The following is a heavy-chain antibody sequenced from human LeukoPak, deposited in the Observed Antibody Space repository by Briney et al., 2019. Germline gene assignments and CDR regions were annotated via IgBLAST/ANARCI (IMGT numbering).Heavy chain of an antibody. CDR2: INHSGSN. CDR1: GGSFSGYY. Sequence: PSETLSLTCAVYGGSFSGYYWSWLRQPPGKGLEWIGEINHSGSNNYNPSLKSRVTISVDTSKNQFSLKLSSVTAADTAVYYCARGVLLWFGELSPRYWFDPWGEGTLVTVSS. V-gene: IGHV4-34*01. CDR3: ARGVLLWFGELSPRYWFDP. D-gene: IGHD3-10*01. J-gene: IGHJ5*02.